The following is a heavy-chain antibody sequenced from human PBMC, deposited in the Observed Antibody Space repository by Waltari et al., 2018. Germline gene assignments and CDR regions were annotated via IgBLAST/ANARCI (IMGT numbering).Heavy chain of an antibody. Sequence: QITLKESGPTLVKPTQTPTLTCTFSGSSLSTSGVGVGWTRQPPGKALEWLALIYWNDDKGYSPSLKGRLTSTKDTSKNQVVLTMTNMDPVDAATYYCAHVASFYNWFDPWGQGTLVTVSS. CDR2: IYWNDDK. CDR3: AHVASFYNWFDP. V-gene: IGHV2-5*01. J-gene: IGHJ5*02. CDR1: GSSLSTSGVG.